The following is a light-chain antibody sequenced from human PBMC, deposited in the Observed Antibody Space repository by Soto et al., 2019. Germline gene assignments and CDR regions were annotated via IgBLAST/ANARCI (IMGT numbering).Light chain of an antibody. CDR1: SSNIGSNA. V-gene: IGLV1-44*01. Sequence: QSVLTQPPSASGTPGQRVSISCSGSSSNIGSNAVSWYQHFPGTAPKVLIYSDDQRPSGVPDRFSGSKSGTSASLAISGLRAEDEADYFCAAWGDSLNTGVFGGGTQLTVL. CDR2: SDD. CDR3: AAWGDSLNTGV. J-gene: IGLJ3*02.